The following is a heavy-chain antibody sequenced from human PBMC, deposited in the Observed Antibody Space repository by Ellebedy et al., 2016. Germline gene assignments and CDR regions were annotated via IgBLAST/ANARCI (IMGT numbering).Heavy chain of an antibody. D-gene: IGHD2-2*02. CDR2: ISSSSSYM. V-gene: IGHV3-21*04. CDR1: GFTFSFYT. J-gene: IGHJ6*03. CDR3: ARRYCTSTSCYKYQYYYMDV. Sequence: GGSLRLXXAASGFTFSFYTMNWVRRAPGKGLEWVSSISSSSSYMFYADSVKGRFTISRDNYKNTLHLQMNSLRAEDTAVYYCARRYCTSTSCYKYQYYYMDVWGKGTTVTVSS.